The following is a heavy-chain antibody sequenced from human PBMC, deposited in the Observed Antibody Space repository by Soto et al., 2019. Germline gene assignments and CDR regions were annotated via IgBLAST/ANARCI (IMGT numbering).Heavy chain of an antibody. J-gene: IGHJ3*02. CDR3: ARGRELRFLEWLLDSAFDI. Sequence: SSETLSLTCAVYGGSFSGYYWSWIRQPPGKGLEWIGEINHSGSTNYNPSLKSRVTISVDTSKNQFSLKLSSVTAADTAVYYCARGRELRFLEWLLDSAFDIWGQGTMVT. CDR1: GGSFSGYY. CDR2: INHSGST. D-gene: IGHD3-3*01. V-gene: IGHV4-34*01.